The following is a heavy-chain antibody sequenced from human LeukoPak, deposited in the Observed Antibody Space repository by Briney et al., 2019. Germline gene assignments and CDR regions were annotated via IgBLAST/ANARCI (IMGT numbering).Heavy chain of an antibody. J-gene: IGHJ4*02. D-gene: IGHD1-26*01. CDR1: GFTFDDHD. Sequence: TGGSLRLSWVASGFTFDDHDMSWVRQAPGKWLELVSNINWDGGSTGYADSVKGRFTISRDNAKNSLYLQMNSLRAEDTAFYYCARGKMVGATAWGGLDYWGQGTLVTVSS. CDR2: INWDGGST. V-gene: IGHV3-20*04. CDR3: ARGKMVGATAWGGLDY.